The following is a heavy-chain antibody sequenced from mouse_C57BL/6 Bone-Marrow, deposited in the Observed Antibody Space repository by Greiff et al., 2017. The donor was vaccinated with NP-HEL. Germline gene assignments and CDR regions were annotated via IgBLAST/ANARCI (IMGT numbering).Heavy chain of an antibody. CDR3: TMAPFFDY. CDR2: IDPENGDT. J-gene: IGHJ2*01. V-gene: IGHV14-4*01. Sequence: DVKLQESGAELVRPGASVKLSCTASGFNIKDDYMHWVKQRPEQGLEWIGWIDPENGDTEYASKFQGKATITADTSSNTAYLQLSSLTSEDTAVYYCTMAPFFDYWGQGTTLTVSS. CDR1: GFNIKDDY.